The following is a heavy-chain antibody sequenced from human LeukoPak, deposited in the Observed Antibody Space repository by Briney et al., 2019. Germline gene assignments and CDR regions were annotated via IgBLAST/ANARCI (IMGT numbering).Heavy chain of an antibody. V-gene: IGHV4-59*01. J-gene: IGHJ3*02. CDR2: ITDSGST. CDR3: ARDRGYDSSGYPDAFDI. D-gene: IGHD3-22*01. CDR1: GGSITSFY. Sequence: SETLSLTCTVSGGSITSFYWSWIWQSSGKGLEYIGYITDSGSTKYNPSLKSRFTMSVDTSKNQFSLKLSSVTAADTAVYYCARDRGYDSSGYPDAFDIWGQGTMVTVSS.